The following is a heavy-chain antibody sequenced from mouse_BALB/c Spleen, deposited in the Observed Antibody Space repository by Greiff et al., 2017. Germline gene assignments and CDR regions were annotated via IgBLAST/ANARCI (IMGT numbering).Heavy chain of an antibody. V-gene: IGHV3-8*02. CDR1: GDSITSGY. CDR3: ARYWDPNWYFDV. CDR2: ISYSGST. D-gene: IGHD4-1*01. J-gene: IGHJ1*01. Sequence: EVMLVESGPSLVKPSQTLSLTCSVTGDSITSGYWNWIRKFPGNKLEYMGYISYSGSTYYNPSLKSRISITRDTSKNQYYLQLNSVTTEDTATYYCARYWDPNWYFDVWGAGTTVTVSS.